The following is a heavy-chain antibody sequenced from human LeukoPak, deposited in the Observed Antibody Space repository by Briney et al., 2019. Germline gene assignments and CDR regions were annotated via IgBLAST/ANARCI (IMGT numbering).Heavy chain of an antibody. CDR3: ANTGYSYGKPFDY. J-gene: IGHJ4*02. V-gene: IGHV3-48*03. D-gene: IGHD5-18*01. Sequence: AGGSLRLSCAASGFTFSSYEMNWVRQAPGKGLEWVSYISSSGSTIYYADSVKGRFTISRDNSKNTLYLQMNSLRAEDTAVYYCANTGYSYGKPFDYWGQGTLVTVPS. CDR1: GFTFSSYE. CDR2: ISSSGSTI.